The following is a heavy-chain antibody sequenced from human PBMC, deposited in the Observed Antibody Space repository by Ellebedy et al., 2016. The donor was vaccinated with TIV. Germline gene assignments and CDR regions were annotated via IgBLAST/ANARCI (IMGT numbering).Heavy chain of an antibody. Sequence: GESLKISCAASGFTFDDYGMSWVRQAPGKGLEWVSTIYSGGSTNYADSVKGRFTISRHSSKNMLYLQMNALRLEDTAVYYCASPGYYGPFDHWGRGTLVTVSS. D-gene: IGHD3-3*01. CDR3: ASPGYYGPFDH. CDR1: GFTFDDYG. V-gene: IGHV3-53*04. J-gene: IGHJ4*02. CDR2: IYSGGST.